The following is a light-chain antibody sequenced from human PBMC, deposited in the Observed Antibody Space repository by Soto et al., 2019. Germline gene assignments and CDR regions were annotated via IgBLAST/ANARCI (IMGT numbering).Light chain of an antibody. J-gene: IGKJ5*01. Sequence: DIQMTQSPSTLSASVGDRVTITCRASQSISSWLAWYQQKPGKAPKLLIYKASSLESGVPSRFSGSGSGTDFTLTISRLEPEDFAVYFCHHYGRTPTFGQGTRLEIK. V-gene: IGKV1-5*03. CDR3: HHYGRTPT. CDR1: QSISSW. CDR2: KAS.